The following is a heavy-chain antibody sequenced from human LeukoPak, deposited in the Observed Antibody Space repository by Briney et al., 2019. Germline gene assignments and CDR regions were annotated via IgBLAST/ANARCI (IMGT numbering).Heavy chain of an antibody. CDR2: ISPSGGST. J-gene: IGHJ3*02. CDR3: ARELRRDEI. D-gene: IGHD2-15*01. CDR1: GYTFTSYY. V-gene: IGHV1-46*01. Sequence: ASVKVSCKASGYTFTSYYMHWVRQAPGQGLEWMGIISPSGGSTSYAQKFQGRVTITTDTSSSTAYMELSGLTSEDTAVYYCARELRRDEIWGQGTLVTVSS.